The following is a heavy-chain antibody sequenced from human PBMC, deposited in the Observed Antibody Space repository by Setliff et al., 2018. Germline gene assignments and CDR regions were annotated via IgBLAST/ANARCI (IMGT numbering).Heavy chain of an antibody. J-gene: IGHJ1*01. V-gene: IGHV4-39*01. Sequence: SETLSLICTVSGGSIIDSHYYWGWFRQPPGMRPEWIGTVYYSGSTYYNPSLKSRVTISVDTSKNQFSLKLNSVTVADTAVYYCARQTLGIAVAGTRYFQHWGQGTLVTVSS. CDR1: GGSIIDSHYY. CDR3: ARQTLGIAVAGTRYFQH. CDR2: VYYSGST. D-gene: IGHD6-19*01.